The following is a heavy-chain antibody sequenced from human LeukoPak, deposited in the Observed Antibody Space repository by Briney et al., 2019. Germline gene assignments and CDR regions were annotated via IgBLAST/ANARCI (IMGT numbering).Heavy chain of an antibody. CDR2: IDSSSSSI. J-gene: IGHJ4*02. CDR3: ARIYDSTAY. Sequence: GGSLRLSCAAFGFTFSSYSMNWVRQAPGKGLEWISYIDSSSSSIYYADSVKGRFTISRDNAKNSLYLQMNSLRDEDTAVYYCARIYDSTAYWGQGTLVTVSS. V-gene: IGHV3-48*02. D-gene: IGHD3-22*01. CDR1: GFTFSSYS.